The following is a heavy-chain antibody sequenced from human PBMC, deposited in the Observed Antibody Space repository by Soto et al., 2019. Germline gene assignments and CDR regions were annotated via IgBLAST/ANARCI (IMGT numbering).Heavy chain of an antibody. Sequence: ASVKVSCKASGYTFTSYAMHWVRQAPGQRLEWMGIITPSGDSTSYAQKFQGRVTMTRHTSTSTVYMELSSLRSEDTAVYYCAREYYDSSGQFYHYYGMDAWGQGTTVTVSS. J-gene: IGHJ6*02. D-gene: IGHD3-22*01. CDR3: AREYYDSSGQFYHYYGMDA. V-gene: IGHV1-46*03. CDR1: GYTFTSYA. CDR2: ITPSGDST.